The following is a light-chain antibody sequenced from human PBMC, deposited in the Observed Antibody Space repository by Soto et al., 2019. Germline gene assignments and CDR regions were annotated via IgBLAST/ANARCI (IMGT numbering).Light chain of an antibody. V-gene: IGKV3-20*01. CDR1: QRVSSSY. Sequence: EIVLTQSPGTLSLSPGERATLSCRASQRVSSSYLAWYQQKPGQAPRLLIYGASSRATGIPDRFSGSGSGTDFTLIISRLEPEDFAVYYCQKYSTSPYTFGQGTKLEIK. CDR2: GAS. J-gene: IGKJ2*01. CDR3: QKYSTSPYT.